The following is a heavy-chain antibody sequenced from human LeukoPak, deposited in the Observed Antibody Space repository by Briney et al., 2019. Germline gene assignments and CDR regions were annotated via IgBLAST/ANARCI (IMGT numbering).Heavy chain of an antibody. J-gene: IGHJ4*02. Sequence: GASVKVSCKASGYTFTGYYIHWVRQAPGQGLERMGWVNPNSGGPNYAQKFQGRVTMTRDTSISTAYMELTRLTSDDTAVYYCARDGDTSSGWYGYSDYWGQGTLVTVSS. CDR1: GYTFTGYY. D-gene: IGHD6-19*01. V-gene: IGHV1-2*02. CDR2: VNPNSGGP. CDR3: ARDGDTSSGWYGYSDY.